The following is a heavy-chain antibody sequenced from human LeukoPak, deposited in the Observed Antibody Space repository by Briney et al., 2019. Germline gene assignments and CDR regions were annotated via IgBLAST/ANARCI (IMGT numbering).Heavy chain of an antibody. D-gene: IGHD6-25*01. CDR1: GGSISSYY. V-gene: IGHV4-59*01. J-gene: IGHJ6*03. CDR2: IYYSGST. Sequence: SETLSPTCTVSGGSISSYYWSWIRQPPGKGLEWIGYIYYSGSTNYNPSLKSRVTISVDTSKNQFSLKLSSVTAADTAVYYCAREAGYYMDVWGKGTAVTVSS. CDR3: AREAGYYMDV.